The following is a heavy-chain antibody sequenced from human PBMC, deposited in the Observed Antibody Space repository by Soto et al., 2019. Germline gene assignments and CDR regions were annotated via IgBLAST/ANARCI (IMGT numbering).Heavy chain of an antibody. D-gene: IGHD2-2*03. V-gene: IGHV4-59*08. CDR1: GASISGYH. Sequence: SETLSLTCTVSGASISGYHWSWIRQSPGKGLECLGYISYSGATNYNPSLKSRVTMSVDTSKNEFSLRLSSVTAADTAVYYCARLNGYGISTKCHGYYGMDVWGQRTKVTVSS. CDR3: ARLNGYGISTKCHGYYGMDV. J-gene: IGHJ6*02. CDR2: ISYSGAT.